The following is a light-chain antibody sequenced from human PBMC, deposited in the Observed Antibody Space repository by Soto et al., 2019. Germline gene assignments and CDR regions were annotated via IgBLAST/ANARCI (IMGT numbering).Light chain of an antibody. CDR2: EVT. J-gene: IGLJ3*02. CDR1: SSDFGDYNR. Sequence: QSALTQPPSVSGSPGQSITISCTGTSSDFGDYNRVSWYQHHPGKAPKLMIFEVTNRPSGISDRFSGFKSVSTASLTISELQPDDEADYYCISFTPRPAAHWVFGGGTKLTVL. V-gene: IGLV2-14*01. CDR3: ISFTPRPAAHWV.